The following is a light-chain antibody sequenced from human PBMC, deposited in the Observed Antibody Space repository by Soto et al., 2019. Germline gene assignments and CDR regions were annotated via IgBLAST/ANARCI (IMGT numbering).Light chain of an antibody. CDR1: QDIKNY. J-gene: IGKJ4*01. Sequence: DIQMTQSPSSLSASVGDSVTITCQESQDIKNYLNWYQQKPGKAPKLLIYEASNLETGVPSRFSGSGSGRSFTFSISSLQPEDIATYYCQQCDDFITFGGGTRIEIK. CDR2: EAS. CDR3: QQCDDFIT. V-gene: IGKV1-33*01.